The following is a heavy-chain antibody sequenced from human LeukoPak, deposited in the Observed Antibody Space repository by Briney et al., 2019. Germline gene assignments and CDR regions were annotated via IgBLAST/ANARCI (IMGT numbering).Heavy chain of an antibody. Sequence: SETLSLTCTVSGGSISSGSYYWSWIRQPAGKGLEWIGRIYTSGSTNYNPSLKSRVTISVDTSKNQFSLKLSSVTAADTAVYYCARAGSGYPTHHDAFDIRGQGTMVTVSS. V-gene: IGHV4-61*02. J-gene: IGHJ3*02. CDR3: ARAGSGYPTHHDAFDI. D-gene: IGHD5-12*01. CDR1: GGSISSGSYY. CDR2: IYTSGST.